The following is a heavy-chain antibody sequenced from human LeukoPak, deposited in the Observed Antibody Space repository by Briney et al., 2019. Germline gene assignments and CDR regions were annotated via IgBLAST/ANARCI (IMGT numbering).Heavy chain of an antibody. V-gene: IGHV1-46*01. CDR2: IYPRDGST. CDR1: GYTFTNNY. Sequence: ASVKVSCKASGYTFTNNYLHWVRQAPGQGLEWMGMIYPRDGSTSYAQNFQGRVTVTRDTSTTTVHMELRGLRSEDTAVYYCARDQEGFDYWSQGTVVTVSS. CDR3: ARDQEGFDY. J-gene: IGHJ4*02.